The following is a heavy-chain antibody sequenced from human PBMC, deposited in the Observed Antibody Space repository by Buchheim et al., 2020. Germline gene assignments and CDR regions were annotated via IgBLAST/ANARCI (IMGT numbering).Heavy chain of an antibody. D-gene: IGHD1-26*01. CDR2: INESGGT. Sequence: QPQLQQWGAGPLKPSETLSLTCAVYGGSFSGYFWSWIRQPPGKGLEWIGEINESGGTKYSPSLKSRVTISLDTPKNQFSLRLSSVTAADTAVYYCARYVPGRTHGMDVWGQGTT. J-gene: IGHJ6*02. CDR3: ARYVPGRTHGMDV. CDR1: GGSFSGYF. V-gene: IGHV4-34*01.